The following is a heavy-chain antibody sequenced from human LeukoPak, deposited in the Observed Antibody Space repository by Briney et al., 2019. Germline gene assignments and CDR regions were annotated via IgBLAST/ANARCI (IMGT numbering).Heavy chain of an antibody. V-gene: IGHV1-2*02. D-gene: IGHD6-13*01. CDR1: GYTFSNYY. CDR3: ARDGVYSTNFDAFDI. J-gene: IGHJ3*02. Sequence: EASVKVSCKTSGYTFSNYYMHWVRQAPGQGPEWMGWINPKSGGTVYAQRFQGRVTMTRDTSISTAYMELSGLRSDDTAVYYCARDGVYSTNFDAFDIWGQGTMVTVSS. CDR2: INPKSGGT.